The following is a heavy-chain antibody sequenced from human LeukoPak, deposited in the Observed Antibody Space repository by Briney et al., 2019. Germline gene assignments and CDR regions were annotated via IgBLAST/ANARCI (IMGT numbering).Heavy chain of an antibody. Sequence: PGGSLRLSCAASGFTFSSYDMHWVRQAPGKGLEWVAFIRYDGSNKYYADSVKGRFTISRDNSKNTLYPQMNSLRAEDTAVYYCAKYGDYERRYYYCYMDVWGKGSTVTISS. V-gene: IGHV3-30*02. CDR2: IRYDGSNK. J-gene: IGHJ6*03. D-gene: IGHD4-17*01. CDR3: AKYGDYERRYYYCYMDV. CDR1: GFTFSSYD.